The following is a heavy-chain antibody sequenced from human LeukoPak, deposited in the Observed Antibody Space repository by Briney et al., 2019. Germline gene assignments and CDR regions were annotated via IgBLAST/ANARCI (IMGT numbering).Heavy chain of an antibody. CDR2: MNPNSGNT. V-gene: IGHV1-8*01. CDR1: GYTFTRYD. J-gene: IGHJ6*03. CDR3: ARGAYSSSFYYYYMDV. D-gene: IGHD6-13*01. Sequence: ASVKVSCKASGYTFTRYDINWVRQATGQGLEWMGWMNPNSGNTGYAQKFQGRVTMTRNTSISTAYMELGSLRSEDTAVYYCARGAYSSSFYYYYMDVWGKGTTVTVSS.